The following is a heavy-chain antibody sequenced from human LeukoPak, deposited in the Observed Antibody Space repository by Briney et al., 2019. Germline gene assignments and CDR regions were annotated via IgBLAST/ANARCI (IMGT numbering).Heavy chain of an antibody. D-gene: IGHD1-26*01. V-gene: IGHV3-21*01. CDR2: ISGSSTYI. Sequence: PGESLRLSCAASGFTFSSYNMNWVRQAPGKGLEWVSSISGSSTYIYYADSVRGRFTISRGNAKNSLFLHMNSLRAEDTAVYYCAREVGATDDYWGQGTLVTVSS. CDR1: GFTFSSYN. CDR3: AREVGATDDY. J-gene: IGHJ4*02.